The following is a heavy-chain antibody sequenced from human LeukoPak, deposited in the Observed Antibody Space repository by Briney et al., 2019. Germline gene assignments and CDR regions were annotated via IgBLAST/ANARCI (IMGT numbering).Heavy chain of an antibody. CDR1: GGSFSGYY. V-gene: IGHV4-34*01. CDR3: ARIRDYYDSSGYYYVTYFDC. J-gene: IGHJ4*02. CDR2: INHSGST. Sequence: PSETLSLTCAVYGGSFSGYYWSWIRQPPGKGLEWIGEINHSGSTNYNPSLKSRVTISVDTSKNQFSLELSSVTAADTAVYYCARIRDYYDSSGYYYVTYFDCWGQGTLVTVSS. D-gene: IGHD3-22*01.